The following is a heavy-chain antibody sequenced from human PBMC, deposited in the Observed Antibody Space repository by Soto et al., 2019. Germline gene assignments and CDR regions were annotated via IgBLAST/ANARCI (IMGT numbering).Heavy chain of an antibody. D-gene: IGHD3-3*01. CDR3: ARDRASGYDFWSGYSRGALDY. CDR2: INSDGSST. J-gene: IGHJ4*02. Sequence: GGSLRLSCAASGFTFSSYWMHWVRQAPGKGLVWVSRINSDGSSTSYADSVKGRFTISRDNAKNTLYLQMNSLRAEDTAVYYCARDRASGYDFWSGYSRGALDYWGQGTLVTVSX. CDR1: GFTFSSYW. V-gene: IGHV3-74*01.